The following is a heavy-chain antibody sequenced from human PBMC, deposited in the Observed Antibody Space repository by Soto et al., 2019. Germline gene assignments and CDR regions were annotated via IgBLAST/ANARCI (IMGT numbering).Heavy chain of an antibody. D-gene: IGHD4-4*01. V-gene: IGHV1-69*12. CDR2: SIPIFGTA. CDR3: ARPTTPIRNYYYGMDV. J-gene: IGHJ6*02. Sequence: QVQLVQSGAEVKKPGSSVKVSCKASGGTFSSYAISWVRQAPGQGLEWMGGSIPIFGTANYAQKFQGRVTITADESTSTAYMEMRSLRSEDTAVYYCARPTTPIRNYYYGMDVWGQGTTVTVSS. CDR1: GGTFSSYA.